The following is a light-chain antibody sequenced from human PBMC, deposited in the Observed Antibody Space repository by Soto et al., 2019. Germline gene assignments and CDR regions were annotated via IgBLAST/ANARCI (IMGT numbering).Light chain of an antibody. CDR3: QQRSNWPPT. V-gene: IGKV3-11*01. CDR2: DAS. CDR1: QSVSSY. J-gene: IGKJ4*01. Sequence: IVLTQSRATLSLSPGERATLSCRASQSVSSYLAWYQQKPGQAPRLLIYDASNRATGIPARFSGSGSGTDFTLTISSLEPEDFAVYYCQQRSNWPPTFGGGTKVDIK.